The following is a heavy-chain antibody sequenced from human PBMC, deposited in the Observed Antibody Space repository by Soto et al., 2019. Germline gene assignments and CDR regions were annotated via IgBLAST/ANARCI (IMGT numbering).Heavy chain of an antibody. CDR2: VSVSGGTT. D-gene: IGHD3-22*01. CDR1: GFMFNSYA. J-gene: IGHJ4*02. CDR3: AKGLYYYDSSGYRLFDY. V-gene: IGHV3-23*01. Sequence: GSLLIACASSGFMFNSYAMSWVRQAPGKGLEWVSTVSVSGGTTYYADSLKGRFTISRDNSKKTVYLQMKRLRADDTAIYYCAKGLYYYDSSGYRLFDYWGQGTLVTVSS.